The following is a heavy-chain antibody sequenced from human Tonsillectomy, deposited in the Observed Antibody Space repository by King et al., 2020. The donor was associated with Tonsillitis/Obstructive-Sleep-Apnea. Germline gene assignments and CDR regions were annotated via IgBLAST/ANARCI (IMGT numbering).Heavy chain of an antibody. CDR3: ITDPVTIFGVVIPDPYMDV. CDR1: GITFSSAW. CDR2: IKSKADGGTT. V-gene: IGHV3-15*01. J-gene: IGHJ6*03. Sequence: GQLVQSGGGLVKPGESLRLSCAASGITFSSAWMSWVRQAPGKGLEWVGRIKSKADGGTTDYAAPVTGRFTISRDDSRNTLYLQMSSLKTEDTAVYYCITDPVTIFGVVIPDPYMDVWGKGTMVTVSS. D-gene: IGHD3-3*01.